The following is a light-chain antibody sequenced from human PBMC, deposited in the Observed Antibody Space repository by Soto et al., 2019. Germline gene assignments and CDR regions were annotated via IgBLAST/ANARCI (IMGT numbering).Light chain of an antibody. CDR3: QQYNNWPLT. V-gene: IGKV3-15*01. CDR2: GAS. Sequence: ETVMTQSPATLSVSPGEGITLSCRASQSVARNLAWYQQRPGQTTRLLFYGASTRATGVPVRFSASGSGTDFTLTISSLQSEDFAVYYCQQYNNWPLTFGGGTKVAIE. J-gene: IGKJ4*01. CDR1: QSVARN.